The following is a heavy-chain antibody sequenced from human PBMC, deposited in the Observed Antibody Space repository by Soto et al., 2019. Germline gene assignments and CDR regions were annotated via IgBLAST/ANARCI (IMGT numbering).Heavy chain of an antibody. J-gene: IGHJ4*02. V-gene: IGHV1-8*01. D-gene: IGHD2-21*02. CDR2: VSPDNGNA. CDR3: EVTTGY. Sequence: QVQLVQSRAEVKKPGASVKVSCKTSGYTFTDYDINWVRQAPGQGLEWMGWVSPDNGNAGYAQHFQGRVTLTSDTSISTAYMELSSLTSEDTAVYYCEVTTGYWGQGTMVTVSS. CDR1: GYTFTDYD.